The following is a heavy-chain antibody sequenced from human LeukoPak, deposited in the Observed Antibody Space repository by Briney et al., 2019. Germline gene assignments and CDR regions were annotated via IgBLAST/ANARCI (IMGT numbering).Heavy chain of an antibody. CDR2: IRYDGSNK. V-gene: IGHV3-30*02. Sequence: PGGSLRLSCAASGFTFSSYGMHWVRQAPGKGLEWVAFIRYDGSNKYYADSVKGRFTISRDNSKNTLYLQMNSLRAEDTALYYCAKESSSWTGGWFDPWGQGTLVTVSS. J-gene: IGHJ5*02. D-gene: IGHD6-13*01. CDR3: AKESSSWTGGWFDP. CDR1: GFTFSSYG.